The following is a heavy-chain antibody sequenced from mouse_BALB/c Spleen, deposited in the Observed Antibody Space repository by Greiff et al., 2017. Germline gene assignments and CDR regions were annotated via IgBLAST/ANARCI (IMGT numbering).Heavy chain of an antibody. D-gene: IGHD2-2*01. CDR1: GYSITSGYY. Sequence: EVKLQESGPGLVKPSQSLSLTCSVTGYSITSGYYWNWIRQFPGNKLEWMGYISYDGSNNYNPSLKNRISITRDTSKNQFFLKLNSVTTEDTATYYCAREGDGYDGGFAYWGQGTLVTVSA. J-gene: IGHJ3*01. CDR3: AREGDGYDGGFAY. V-gene: IGHV3-6*02. CDR2: ISYDGSN.